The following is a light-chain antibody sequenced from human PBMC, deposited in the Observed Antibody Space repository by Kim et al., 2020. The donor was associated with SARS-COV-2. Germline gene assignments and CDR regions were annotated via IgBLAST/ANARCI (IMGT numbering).Light chain of an antibody. Sequence: QSFTLSCTGTSSDVGGYNYVSWYQQHPGKAPKLMIYEVSKRPSGVPDRFSGSKSGNTASLTVSGLQAEDEADYYCSSYAGSNNFGVFGGGTQLTVL. CDR2: EVS. CDR3: SSYAGSNNFGV. J-gene: IGLJ3*02. CDR1: SSDVGGYNY. V-gene: IGLV2-8*01.